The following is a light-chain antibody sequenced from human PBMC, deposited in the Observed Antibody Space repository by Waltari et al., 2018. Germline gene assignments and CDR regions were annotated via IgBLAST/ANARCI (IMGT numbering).Light chain of an antibody. J-gene: IGKJ1*01. CDR1: QGISNY. CDR3: QKYNSAPRT. CDR2: SAS. V-gene: IGKV1-27*01. Sequence: DIQMTQSPASLSASIGDRVTITCRASQGISNYLAWYQQKPGKVPKLLIDSASTLQSGVPSRFSGSGSGTDFTLTISSLQPEDVATYYCQKYNSAPRTFGQGTTVEIK.